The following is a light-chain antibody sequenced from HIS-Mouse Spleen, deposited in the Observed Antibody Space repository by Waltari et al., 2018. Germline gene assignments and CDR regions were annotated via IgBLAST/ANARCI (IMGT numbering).Light chain of an antibody. CDR2: GAS. J-gene: IGKJ1*01. Sequence: EIVLTQSPGTLSLSPGERATLSCRASQSVSSSYIAWYQQKPGQAPRLLIYGASSRATGIPDRFSGSGSGTDFTLTISRLEPEDFAVYYCQQYGSSPPWPFGQGTKVEIK. V-gene: IGKV3-20*01. CDR1: QSVSSSY. CDR3: QQYGSSPPWP.